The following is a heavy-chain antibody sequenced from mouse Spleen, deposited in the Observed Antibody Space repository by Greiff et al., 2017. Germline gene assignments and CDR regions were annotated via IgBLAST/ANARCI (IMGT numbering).Heavy chain of an antibody. D-gene: IGHD2-10*02. CDR1: GYSITSGYY. Sequence: VQLKESGPGLVKPSQSLSLTCSVTGYSITSGYYWNWIRQFPGNKLEWMGYISYDGSNNYNPSLKNRISITRDTSKNQFFLKLNSVTTEDTATYYCAREGYGKGDAMDYWGQGTSVTVSS. CDR2: ISYDGSN. V-gene: IGHV3-6*01. J-gene: IGHJ4*01. CDR3: AREGYGKGDAMDY.